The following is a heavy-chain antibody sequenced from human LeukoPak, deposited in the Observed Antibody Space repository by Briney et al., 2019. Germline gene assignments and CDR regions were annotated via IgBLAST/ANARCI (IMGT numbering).Heavy chain of an antibody. D-gene: IGHD5-18*01. J-gene: IGHJ6*02. Sequence: SETLSLTCTVSGGSISSSSYYWGWIRQPPGKGLEWIGSIYYSGSTYYNPSLKSRVTISVDTSKNQFSLKLSSVTAADTAVYYCAVRGYSYGYSYHGMDVWGQGTTVTVSS. V-gene: IGHV4-39*01. CDR2: IYYSGST. CDR1: GGSISSSSYY. CDR3: AVRGYSYGYSYHGMDV.